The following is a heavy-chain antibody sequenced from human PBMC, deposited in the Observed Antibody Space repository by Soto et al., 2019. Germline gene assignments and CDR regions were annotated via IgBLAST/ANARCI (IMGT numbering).Heavy chain of an antibody. CDR3: AKSPHGYAMDV. J-gene: IGHJ6*02. CDR2: INHSGST. CDR1: GGSFSGYY. V-gene: IGHV4-34*10. D-gene: IGHD2-8*01. Sequence: SETLSLTCAVYGGSFSGYYWSWIRQPPGKGLEWIGEINHSGSTNYSPSFQGQVTISADKSINTAYLQWSSLKASDTAIYFCAKSPHGYAMDVWGQGTTVTVSS.